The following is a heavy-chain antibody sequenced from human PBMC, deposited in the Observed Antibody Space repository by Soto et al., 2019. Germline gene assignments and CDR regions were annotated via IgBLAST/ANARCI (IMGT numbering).Heavy chain of an antibody. J-gene: IGHJ5*02. D-gene: IGHD1-7*01. V-gene: IGHV1-8*01. CDR2: VNPNSGNT. CDR1: GYTFTTYD. Sequence: GASVKVSCKASGYTFTTYDINWVRQATGQGLERLGWVNPNSGNTGYAQKFQGRVTMTRNTSISTAYMELSSLRSEDTAVYYCAREAGELRRWFDPWGQGTLVTVSS. CDR3: AREAGELRRWFDP.